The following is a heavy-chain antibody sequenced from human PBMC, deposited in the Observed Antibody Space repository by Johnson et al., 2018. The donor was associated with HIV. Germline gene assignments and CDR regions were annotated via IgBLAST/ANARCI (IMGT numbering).Heavy chain of an antibody. CDR1: GFSFSSYG. CDR3: AKGGIDAFDI. Sequence: QVQLVESGGGVVQPGGSLRLSCAATGFSFSSYGMHWVRQAPGKGLEWVAFIRYDGSDKYYVDSVKGRFTISRDNSKNTVYLEMNSLRAEDTAVYYCAKGGIDAFDIWGQWTMVTVSS. CDR2: IRYDGSDK. J-gene: IGHJ3*02. V-gene: IGHV3-30*02. D-gene: IGHD6-25*01.